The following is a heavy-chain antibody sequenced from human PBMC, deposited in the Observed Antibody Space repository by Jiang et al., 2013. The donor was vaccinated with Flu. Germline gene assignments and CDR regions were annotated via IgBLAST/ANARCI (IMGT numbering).Heavy chain of an antibody. Sequence: SFLSYAFTWVRQAPGQGLEWVGGIIPVFGTANYAEKFQGRVTITAGEPTTTAYMELSSLRSEDTAVYYCTRDSTPQSRTIFGEEMDVWGEGTTVIVSS. CDR3: TRDSTPQSRTIFGEEMDV. CDR2: IIPVFGTA. D-gene: IGHD3-3*01. J-gene: IGHJ6*04. V-gene: IGHV1-69*01. CDR1: SFLSYA.